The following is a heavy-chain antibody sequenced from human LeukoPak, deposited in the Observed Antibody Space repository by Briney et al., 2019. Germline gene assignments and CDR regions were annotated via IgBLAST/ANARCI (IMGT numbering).Heavy chain of an antibody. V-gene: IGHV4-61*01. J-gene: IGHJ4*02. CDR1: GGSVSSGSYY. Sequence: SETLSLTCTVSGGSVSSGSYYWSRLRQPPGKGLEWIGYIYYSGSTNYNPSLKSRVTISVDTSKNQFSLKLSSVAAADTAVYYCAREAIYDSSGYYHEPNFDHWGQGTLVTVSS. D-gene: IGHD3-22*01. CDR3: AREAIYDSSGYYHEPNFDH. CDR2: IYYSGST.